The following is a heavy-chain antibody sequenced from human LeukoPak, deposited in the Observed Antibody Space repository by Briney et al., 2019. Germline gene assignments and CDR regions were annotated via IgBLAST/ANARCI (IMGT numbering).Heavy chain of an antibody. D-gene: IGHD4-17*01. CDR2: ISGSGGST. CDR3: ELYGDYPLDHGMDV. CDR1: GFTFSSYA. J-gene: IGHJ6*02. Sequence: GGSLRLSCAASGFTFSSYAMSWVRQAPGKGLEWVSAISGSGGSTYYADSVKGRFTISRDNSKNTLYLQMNSLRAEDTAVYYCELYGDYPLDHGMDVWGQGTTVTVSS. V-gene: IGHV3-23*01.